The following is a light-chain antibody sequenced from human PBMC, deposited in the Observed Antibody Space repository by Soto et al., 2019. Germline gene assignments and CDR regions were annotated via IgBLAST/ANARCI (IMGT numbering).Light chain of an antibody. Sequence: QSVLTQPPSASASLGASGTLTCTLISGYSNYKVDWYQQRPGKGPRFVMRVGTGGIVGSKGDGIPDRFSVLGSGLNRYLTIKNIQEEDESDYHCGADHGSGSNFVVVFGGGTKLTVL. CDR2: VGTGGIVG. V-gene: IGLV9-49*01. J-gene: IGLJ2*01. CDR1: SGYSNYK. CDR3: GADHGSGSNFVVV.